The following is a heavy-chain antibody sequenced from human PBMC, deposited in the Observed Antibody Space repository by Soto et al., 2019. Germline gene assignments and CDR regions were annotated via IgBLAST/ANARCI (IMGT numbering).Heavy chain of an antibody. J-gene: IGHJ5*02. CDR3: ARGHIVVVPTVGWFDP. CDR1: GYFISSGYY. D-gene: IGHD2-2*01. CDR2: MFHSGST. V-gene: IGHV4-38-2*02. Sequence: PSETLSLTCTVSGYFISSGYYLGWIRQPPGKGLEWIGSMFHSGSTHYNPSLKSRVTMSVDTSKNQFSLRLSSVTASDTAVYYCARGHIVVVPTVGWFDPWGQGTLVTVSS.